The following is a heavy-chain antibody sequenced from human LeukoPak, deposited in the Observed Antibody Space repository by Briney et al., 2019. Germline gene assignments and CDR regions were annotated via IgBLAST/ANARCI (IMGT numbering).Heavy chain of an antibody. CDR2: ISSSSSYI. D-gene: IGHD3-9*01. Sequence: GGSLRLSCAASGFTFSSYSMNWVRQALGKGLEWVSSISSSSSYIYYADSVKGRFTISRDNAKNSLYLQMNSLRAEDTAVYYCAKGPLHYDILTGYFQYGMDVWGQGTTVTVSS. J-gene: IGHJ6*02. V-gene: IGHV3-21*04. CDR1: GFTFSSYS. CDR3: AKGPLHYDILTGYFQYGMDV.